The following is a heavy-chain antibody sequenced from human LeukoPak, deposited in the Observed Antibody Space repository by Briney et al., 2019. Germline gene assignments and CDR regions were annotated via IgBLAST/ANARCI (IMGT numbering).Heavy chain of an antibody. V-gene: IGHV1-18*01. Sequence: ASVKVSCKASGCTFTSYGTSWVRQAPGQGLEWMGWISAYNGNTNYAQKLQGRVTMTTDTSTSTAYMELRSLRSDDTAVYYCSAAPRVWNFDYWGQGTLVTVSS. CDR2: ISAYNGNT. CDR1: GCTFTSYG. CDR3: SAAPRVWNFDY. J-gene: IGHJ4*02. D-gene: IGHD3-16*01.